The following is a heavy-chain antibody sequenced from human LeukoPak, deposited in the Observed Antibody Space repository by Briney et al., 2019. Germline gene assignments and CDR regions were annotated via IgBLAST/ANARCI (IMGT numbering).Heavy chain of an antibody. CDR3: AREGGEDYDSSGYYLVY. CDR2: INPSGGST. CDR1: GYTFTSYY. D-gene: IGHD3-22*01. V-gene: IGHV1-46*03. Sequence: ASVKVSCKASGYTFTSYYMHWVRQAPGQGLEWMGIINPSGGSTSYAQKFQGRVTMTRDTSTSTVYMELSNLRSEDTAVYYCAREGGEDYDSSGYYLVYWGQGTLVTVSS. J-gene: IGHJ4*02.